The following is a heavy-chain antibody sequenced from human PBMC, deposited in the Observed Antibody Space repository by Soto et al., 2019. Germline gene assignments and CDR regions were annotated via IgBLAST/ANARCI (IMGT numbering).Heavy chain of an antibody. V-gene: IGHV4-31*03. D-gene: IGHD2-2*01. CDR1: GGSSSSGDYY. Sequence: SETLSLTCTVSGGSSSSGDYYWSWVRQHPGKGLEWIGYIYHSGGTYYNPSLRSRVAISVDTSKNQFSLKLSSVTDADTAVYYCARVPDRWGQGTLVTVSS. CDR3: ARVPDR. CDR2: IYHSGGT. J-gene: IGHJ5*02.